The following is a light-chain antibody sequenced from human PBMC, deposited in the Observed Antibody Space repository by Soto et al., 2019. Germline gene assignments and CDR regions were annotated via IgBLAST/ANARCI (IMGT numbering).Light chain of an antibody. CDR3: FSYAGSRV. CDR1: SSDVGGYDY. V-gene: IGLV2-11*01. J-gene: IGLJ3*02. CDR2: DVN. Sequence: QSALTQPRSVSGSPGQSVTISCTGTSSDVGGYDYVSWYQQHPGKAPKLIIFDVNKRPSGVPDRFSGSKSGNTAFLTISGLQDEDEADYSCFSYAGSRVFGGGTKLTVL.